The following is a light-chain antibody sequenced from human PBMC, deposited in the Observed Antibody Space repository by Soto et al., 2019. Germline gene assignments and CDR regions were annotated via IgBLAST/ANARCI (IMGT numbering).Light chain of an antibody. CDR3: QQYNNRPPLT. CDR2: DTS. CDR1: QTVSSN. V-gene: IGKV3-15*01. J-gene: IGKJ4*01. Sequence: EIVMTQSPATLSVSPGERATLSCRASQTVSSNLAWYQQKPGQAPRLLIYDTSTRATGIPARFSGSGSGTELTLTISSLQSEDFAVYYCQQYNNRPPLTFGGGTKVDIK.